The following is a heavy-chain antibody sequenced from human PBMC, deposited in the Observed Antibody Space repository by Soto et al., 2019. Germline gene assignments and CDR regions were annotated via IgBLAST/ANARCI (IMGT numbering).Heavy chain of an antibody. CDR2: IYGGGST. J-gene: IGHJ4*02. CDR1: VFTVSNNY. V-gene: IGHV3-53*01. CDR3: AREAGPLDY. Sequence: GGALRLSCAASVFTVSNNYMGWVRQAPGKGLEWVSVIYGGGSTYYADSVKGRFTISRDNSKNTLYLQLNSLRAEDTALYYCAREAGPLDYWGQGTMVTVSS.